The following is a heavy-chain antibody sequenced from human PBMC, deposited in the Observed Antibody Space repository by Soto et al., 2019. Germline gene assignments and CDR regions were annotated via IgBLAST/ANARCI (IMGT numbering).Heavy chain of an antibody. V-gene: IGHV1-69*13. CDR1: GGTFSSYA. D-gene: IGHD3-3*01. CDR2: IIPIFGTA. J-gene: IGHJ4*02. Sequence: ASVKVSCKASGGTFSSYAISWVRQAPGQGLEWMGGIIPIFGTANYAQKFQGRVTITADESTSTAYMELSSLRSEDTAVYYCARGFPDTIFGVVIFLGFDYWGQGTLVTVSS. CDR3: ARGFPDTIFGVVIFLGFDY.